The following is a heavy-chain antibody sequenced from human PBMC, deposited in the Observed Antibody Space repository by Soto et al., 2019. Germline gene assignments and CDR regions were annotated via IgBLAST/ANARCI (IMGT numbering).Heavy chain of an antibody. D-gene: IGHD5-18*01. Sequence: QVQLVQSGAEVKKPGSSVKVSCKASGGTFSSYAISWVRQAPEQGLEWMGGIIPIFGTANYAQKFQGRVTITADESTSTAYMELSSLRSEDTAVYYCAREGTDTAMPYNWFDPWGQGTLVTVSS. CDR2: IIPIFGTA. J-gene: IGHJ5*02. CDR3: AREGTDTAMPYNWFDP. CDR1: GGTFSSYA. V-gene: IGHV1-69*01.